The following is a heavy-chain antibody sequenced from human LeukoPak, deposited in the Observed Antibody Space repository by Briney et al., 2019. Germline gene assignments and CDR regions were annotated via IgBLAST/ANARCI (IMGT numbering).Heavy chain of an antibody. CDR1: GFTFSSYW. CDR2: IKQDGSEK. V-gene: IGHV3-7*03. CDR3: AKRSRDSSGWFDH. J-gene: IGHJ5*02. D-gene: IGHD6-19*01. Sequence: PGGSLRLSCAASGFTFSSYWMSWVRQAPGKGLEWVANIKQDGSEKYYVDSVKGRFTISRDNSKSTLFLQMNSLRVEDTAVYYCAKRSRDSSGWFDHWGQGTLVTVSS.